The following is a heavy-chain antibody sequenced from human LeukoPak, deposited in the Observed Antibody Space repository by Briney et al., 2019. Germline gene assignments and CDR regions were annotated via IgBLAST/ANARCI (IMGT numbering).Heavy chain of an antibody. D-gene: IGHD3-10*01. CDR3: ASDPGYYYGMDV. V-gene: IGHV3-66*01. CDR2: IYRGGST. CDR1: GFPVNSNY. J-gene: IGHJ6*02. Sequence: GSLSLSSAAAGFPVNSNYMSWVRPAPGKGLEWGSVIYRGGSTYYAHSVKGRFTISRDNSKNTLYLQMNSLRAEDTAVYYCASDPGYYYGMDVGGQGTTVTVS.